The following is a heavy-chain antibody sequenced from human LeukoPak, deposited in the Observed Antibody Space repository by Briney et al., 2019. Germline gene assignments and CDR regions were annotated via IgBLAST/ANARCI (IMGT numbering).Heavy chain of an antibody. V-gene: IGHV1-24*01. J-gene: IGHJ3*02. CDR1: GYTLRKLS. D-gene: IGHD6-6*01. Sequence: ASVKVSCKISGYTLRKLSMHWVRQAPGKGLEWMGGFDPEDGETIYAQKFQGRVTMTEDRSTDTAYMELSSLRSEDTAVYYCLISTTERSSDAFDIWGQGTMVTVSS. CDR3: LISTTERSSDAFDI. CDR2: FDPEDGET.